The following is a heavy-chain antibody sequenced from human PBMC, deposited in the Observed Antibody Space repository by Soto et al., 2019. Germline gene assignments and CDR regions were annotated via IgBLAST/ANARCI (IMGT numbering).Heavy chain of an antibody. Sequence: SETLSLTCTVSGGSISSGGYYWSWIRQHPGKGLEWIGYIYYSGSTYYNPSLKSRVTISVDTSKNQFSLKLSSVTAADTAVYYCARVVLRDIVVVPAAASYYYMDVWGKGTTVTVSS. V-gene: IGHV4-31*03. CDR3: ARVVLRDIVVVPAAASYYYMDV. D-gene: IGHD2-2*01. CDR1: GGSISSGGYY. CDR2: IYYSGST. J-gene: IGHJ6*03.